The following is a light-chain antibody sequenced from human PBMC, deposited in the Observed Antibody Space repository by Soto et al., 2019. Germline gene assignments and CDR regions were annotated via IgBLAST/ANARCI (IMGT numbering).Light chain of an antibody. CDR2: DVS. V-gene: IGLV2-11*01. J-gene: IGLJ1*01. Sequence: QSALTQPRSVSGSPGQSVTISCTGISSDVGGFNYVSWYQQHPGKAPKLMIYDVSKRPSGVPDRFSGSKSGNTASLTISGLQAEDEDDYYCCSYAGSYTYVFGTGTKVTVL. CDR3: CSYAGSYTYV. CDR1: SSDVGGFNY.